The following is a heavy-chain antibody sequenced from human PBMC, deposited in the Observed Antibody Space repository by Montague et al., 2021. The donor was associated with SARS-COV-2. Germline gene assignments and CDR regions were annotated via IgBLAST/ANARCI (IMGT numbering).Heavy chain of an antibody. Sequence: SETLSLTCAVYDGSFSAYSWTWIRHPPGKGLEWIGEINHRGSTNYNPSLKSRVTISVDTSKNQFSLKMTSVTAADTAVYYCARGRQHINMVVVVVTGGEYYFDFWGQGTLVGVAS. V-gene: IGHV4-34*01. CDR2: INHRGST. D-gene: IGHD3-22*01. CDR3: ARGRQHINMVVVVVTGGEYYFDF. J-gene: IGHJ4*02. CDR1: DGSFSAYS.